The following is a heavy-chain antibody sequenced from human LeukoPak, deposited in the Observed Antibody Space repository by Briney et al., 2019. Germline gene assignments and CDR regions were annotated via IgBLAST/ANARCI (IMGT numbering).Heavy chain of an antibody. V-gene: IGHV1-69*13. CDR1: GGTFSSYA. Sequence: SVKVSCKASGGTFSSYAISWVRQAPGQGLEWMGGIIPIFGTANYAQKFQGRVTITADESTSTAYMELSSLRSEDTAVYYCAREGIVLMVYADPFDYWGQGTLVTVSS. CDR3: AREGIVLMVYADPFDY. D-gene: IGHD2-8*01. J-gene: IGHJ4*02. CDR2: IIPIFGTA.